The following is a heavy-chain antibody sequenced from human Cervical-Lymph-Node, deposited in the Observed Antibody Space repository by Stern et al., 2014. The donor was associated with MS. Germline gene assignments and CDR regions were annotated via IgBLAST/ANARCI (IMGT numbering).Heavy chain of an antibody. D-gene: IGHD6-19*01. CDR3: ARGQVAVAGLIDY. CDR1: GFTVRSYS. V-gene: IGHV3-21*01. J-gene: IGHJ4*02. Sequence: EVNLVESGGGLVKPGGSLRLSCAASGFTVRSYSMNWVRQAPGKGLEWVSSISSSSSFIYYADSVKVRFIISRDNAKNSLYLQMNSLRAEDTAVYYCARGQVAVAGLIDYWGQGTLVPVSS. CDR2: ISSSSSFI.